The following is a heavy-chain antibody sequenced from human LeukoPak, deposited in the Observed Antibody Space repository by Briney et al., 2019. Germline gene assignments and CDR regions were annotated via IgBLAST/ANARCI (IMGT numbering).Heavy chain of an antibody. D-gene: IGHD3-22*01. CDR3: AKAGVVVYAFDI. J-gene: IGHJ3*02. Sequence: GGSLRLSCAASGFTFSSYGMHWVRQAPGKGLEWVAVISYDGSNKYYADSVKGRFTISRDNSKNTLYLQMNSLRAEDTAVYYCAKAGVVVYAFDIWGQGTMVTVSS. CDR2: ISYDGSNK. V-gene: IGHV3-30*18. CDR1: GFTFSSYG.